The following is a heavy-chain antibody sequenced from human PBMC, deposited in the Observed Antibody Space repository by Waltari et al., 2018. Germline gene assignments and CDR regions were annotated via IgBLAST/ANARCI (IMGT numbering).Heavy chain of an antibody. CDR2: ISWNSDNI. J-gene: IGHJ4*02. CDR1: GFNFDDYA. V-gene: IGHV3-9*01. CDR3: AKGHSGSYGLKD. Sequence: EVQLVESGGGLVQPGRSLRLSCAVSGFNFDDYAMPWVRQAPGNGLEGVSGISWNSDNIGYADSVKGRFTISRDNAKNSLYLQMNSLRPEDTALYYCAKGHSGSYGLKDWGQGTLVTVSS. D-gene: IGHD1-26*01.